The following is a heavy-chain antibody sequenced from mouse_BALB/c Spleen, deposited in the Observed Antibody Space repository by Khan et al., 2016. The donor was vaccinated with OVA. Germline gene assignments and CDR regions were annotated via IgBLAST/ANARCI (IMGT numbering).Heavy chain of an antibody. CDR3: TRGGHGSPFDY. D-gene: IGHD1-1*01. J-gene: IGHJ2*01. Sequence: VRLQQSGPELVKPGASVKIPCEASGYTFTDYNMDWVKQSHGKSLEWIGDITPNNGGTIYNQRFKGKATLTVDKSSSTAYMELRSLTSEDTAVYYCTRGGHGSPFDYWGQGTTRTVSS. CDR1: GYTFTDYN. V-gene: IGHV1-18*01. CDR2: ITPNNGGT.